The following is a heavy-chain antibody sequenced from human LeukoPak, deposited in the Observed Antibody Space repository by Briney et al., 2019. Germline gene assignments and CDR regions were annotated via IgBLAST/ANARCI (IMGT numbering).Heavy chain of an antibody. Sequence: GGSLRLSCTGSGFTLSSYAMNGLRRAPGQGLEWVSSISSSSSDIYYTDSVKGRFTISRDNAKNSLYLQMNSLRAEDTAVYYCVTDYGGSSGPFDIWGHGTMVTVSS. D-gene: IGHD4-23*01. V-gene: IGHV3-21*01. CDR1: GFTLSSYA. J-gene: IGHJ3*02. CDR2: ISSSSSDI. CDR3: VTDYGGSSGPFDI.